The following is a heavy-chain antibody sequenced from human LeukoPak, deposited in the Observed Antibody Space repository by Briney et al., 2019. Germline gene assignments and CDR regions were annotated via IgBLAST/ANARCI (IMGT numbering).Heavy chain of an antibody. V-gene: IGHV3-23*01. CDR1: GFTFSSYA. CDR2: ISGSGGST. Sequence: GGSLRLSCAASGFTFSSYAMSWVHQAPGKGLEWVSAISGSGGSTYYADSVKGRFTISRDNSKNTLYLQMNSLRAEDTAVYYCAKDHYGGNSPYYFDYWGQGTLVTVSS. D-gene: IGHD4-23*01. J-gene: IGHJ4*02. CDR3: AKDHYGGNSPYYFDY.